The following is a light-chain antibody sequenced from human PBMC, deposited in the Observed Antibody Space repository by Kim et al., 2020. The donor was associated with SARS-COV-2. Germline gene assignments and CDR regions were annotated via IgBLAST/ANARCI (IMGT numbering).Light chain of an antibody. CDR1: EEINNW. CDR3: QQANSFPRT. J-gene: IGKJ1*01. CDR2: AAT. V-gene: IGKV1-12*01. Sequence: GDGVSITCRASEEINNWLAWYQQRPGKAPRLLMFAATSLQSGVPSRFSGSASGTNFTLTITSLQPEDFATYYCQQANSFPRTFGQGTKVDIK.